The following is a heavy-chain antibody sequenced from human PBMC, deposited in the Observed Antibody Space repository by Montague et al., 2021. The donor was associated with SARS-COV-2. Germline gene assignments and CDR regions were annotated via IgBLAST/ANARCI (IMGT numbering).Heavy chain of an antibody. Sequence: PALVKPTQTLTLTCTFSGFSLNTSGICVSWIRQPPGKALEWLARIDWDDDKYYSTSLKTRLTISKDTSKNQVVLTMTNVDPVDTATYYCARTYAPSAVAVDYWGQGTLVTVSS. J-gene: IGHJ4*02. CDR2: IDWDDDK. CDR3: ARTYAPSAVAVDY. D-gene: IGHD6-19*01. V-gene: IGHV2-70*11. CDR1: GFSLNTSGIC.